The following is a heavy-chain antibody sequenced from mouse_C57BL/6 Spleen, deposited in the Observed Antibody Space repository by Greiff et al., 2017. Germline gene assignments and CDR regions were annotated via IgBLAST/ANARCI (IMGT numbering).Heavy chain of an antibody. Sequence: VQLKESGGDLVKPGGSLKLSCAASGFTFSSYGMSWVRQTPDKRLEWVATISSGGSYTYYPDSVKGRFTISRDNAKNTLYLQMSSLKSEDTAMYYCARQEGSGTYFDYWGQGTTLTVSS. CDR1: GFTFSSYG. J-gene: IGHJ2*01. D-gene: IGHD4-1*01. CDR2: ISSGGSYT. CDR3: ARQEGSGTYFDY. V-gene: IGHV5-6*01.